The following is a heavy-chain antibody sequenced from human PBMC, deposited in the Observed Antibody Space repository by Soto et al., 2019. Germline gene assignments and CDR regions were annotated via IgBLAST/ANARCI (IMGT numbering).Heavy chain of an antibody. Sequence: SETLSLSCTVSGGSICSYYWSWIRQPPGKGLEWIGYIYYSGSTNYNPSLKSRVTISVDTSKNQFSLKLSSVTAADTAVYYCARVPISVRDRQFDYWGQGTLVTVSS. V-gene: IGHV4-59*08. CDR2: IYYSGST. CDR1: GGSICSYY. D-gene: IGHD3-3*02. J-gene: IGHJ4*02. CDR3: ARVPISVRDRQFDY.